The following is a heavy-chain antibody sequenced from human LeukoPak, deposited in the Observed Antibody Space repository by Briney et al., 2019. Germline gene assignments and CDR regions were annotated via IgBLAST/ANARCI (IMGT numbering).Heavy chain of an antibody. Sequence: SETLSLTCAVYGGSFSGYYWSWIRQPPGKGLEWIGEINHSGSTNYNPSLKSRVTISVDTSKNQFSLKLSSVTAADTAVYYCARGWYCSSTSCYKRSDAFDSWGQGTMVTVSS. D-gene: IGHD2-2*02. CDR1: GGSFSGYY. V-gene: IGHV4-34*01. J-gene: IGHJ3*02. CDR3: ARGWYCSSTSCYKRSDAFDS. CDR2: INHSGST.